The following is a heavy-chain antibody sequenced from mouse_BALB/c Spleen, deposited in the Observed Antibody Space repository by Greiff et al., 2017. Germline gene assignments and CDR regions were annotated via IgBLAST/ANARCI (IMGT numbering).Heavy chain of an antibody. CDR1: GYTFTDYA. J-gene: IGHJ2*01. Sequence: QVQLKESGAELVRPGVSVKISCKGSGYTFTDYAMHWVKQSHAKSLEWIGVISTYYGDASYNQKFKGKATMTVDKSSSTAYMELARLTSEDSAIYYCARSTMITTAYFDYWGQGTTLTVSS. CDR3: ARSTMITTAYFDY. D-gene: IGHD2-4*01. CDR2: ISTYYGDA. V-gene: IGHV1S137*01.